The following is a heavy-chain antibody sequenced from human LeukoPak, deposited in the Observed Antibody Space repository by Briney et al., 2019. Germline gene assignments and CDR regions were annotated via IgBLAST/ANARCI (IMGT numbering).Heavy chain of an antibody. V-gene: IGHV4-59*01. CDR3: ARGVPFFDH. CDR2: IYYSGST. Sequence: KASETLSLTCIVSNGSIGGNYWSWIRQPPGKGLEWIGYIYYSGSTNYNPSLKSRVSISVDTSKNQFSLKLSSVTAADTAVYYCARGVPFFDHWGQGTLVTVSS. J-gene: IGHJ4*02. CDR1: NGSIGGNY.